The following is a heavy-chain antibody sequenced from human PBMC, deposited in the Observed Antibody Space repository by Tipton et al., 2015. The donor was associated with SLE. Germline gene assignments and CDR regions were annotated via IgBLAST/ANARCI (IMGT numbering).Heavy chain of an antibody. Sequence: TLSLTCAVSGYSISSGYYWGWIRQPPGKGLEWIGSIYHSGSTYYNPSLKSRVTISVDTSKNQFSLKLSSVTAADTAVYYCARESGSYYYYYYMDVWGKGTTVTVSS. CDR2: IYHSGST. CDR1: GYSISSGYY. V-gene: IGHV4-38-2*01. J-gene: IGHJ6*03. D-gene: IGHD1-26*01. CDR3: ARESGSYYYYYYMDV.